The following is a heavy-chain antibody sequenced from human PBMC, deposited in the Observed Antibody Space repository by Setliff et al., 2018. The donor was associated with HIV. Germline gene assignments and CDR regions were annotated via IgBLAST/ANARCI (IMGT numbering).Heavy chain of an antibody. CDR1: GFTFSSYS. CDR2: ISSSSSTI. D-gene: IGHD4-17*01. CDR3: ASGREQGLRHAFDI. V-gene: IGHV3-48*04. Sequence: GSLRLSCAASGFTFSSYSMNWVRQAPGKGLEWVSYISSSSSTIYYADSVKGRFTISRDNVKNSLYLQMNSLRAEDTAVYYCASGREQGLRHAFDIWGQGAMVTVSS. J-gene: IGHJ3*02.